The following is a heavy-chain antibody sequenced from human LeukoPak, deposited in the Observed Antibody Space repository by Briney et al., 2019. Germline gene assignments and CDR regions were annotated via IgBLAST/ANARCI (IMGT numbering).Heavy chain of an antibody. CDR1: GGSISSYY. V-gene: IGHV4-59*01. CDR2: IFYSGTT. J-gene: IGHJ3*01. D-gene: IGHD3-16*02. CDR3: ARDPRYFEGRYVKDDAFNV. Sequence: KPSETLSLTCTVSGGSISSYYWSWIRQPPGKGLEWLGSIFYSGTTYYNPSLESRVTISVDTSKTQFSLKLGSVTAADTAIYYCARDPRYFEGRYVKDDAFNVWGQGTMVTVSS.